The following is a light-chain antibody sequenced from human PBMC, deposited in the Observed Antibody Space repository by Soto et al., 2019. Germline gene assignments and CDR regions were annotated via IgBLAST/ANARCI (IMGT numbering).Light chain of an antibody. J-gene: IGLJ3*02. CDR3: QSYDSSQSGPRV. CDR2: GNS. V-gene: IGLV1-40*01. CDR1: SSNIGAGYD. Sequence: QSVLTQPPSVSGAPGQRVTISCTGSSSNIGAGYDVHWYQQLPGTAPKLLIYGNSNRPSGVPDRFSGSKSGTSASLAITGLQAEDEAYYYCQSYDSSQSGPRVFCGGTELAVL.